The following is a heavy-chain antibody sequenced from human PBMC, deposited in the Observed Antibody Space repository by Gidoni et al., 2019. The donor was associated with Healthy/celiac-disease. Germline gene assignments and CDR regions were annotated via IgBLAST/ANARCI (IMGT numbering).Heavy chain of an antibody. J-gene: IGHJ6*02. V-gene: IGHV3-11*06. CDR3: ARDHTHFWSGFANLHGMDV. D-gene: IGHD3-3*02. Sequence: FTISRDNAKNSLYLQMNSLRAEDTAVYYCARDHTHFWSGFANLHGMDVWGQGTTVTVSS.